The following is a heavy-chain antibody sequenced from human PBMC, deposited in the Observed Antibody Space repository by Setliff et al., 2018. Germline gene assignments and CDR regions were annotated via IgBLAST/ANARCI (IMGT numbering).Heavy chain of an antibody. CDR2: IFYSGSS. CDR3: ARLPRPATHFDY. CDR1: GVSIRSYY. D-gene: IGHD1-1*01. Sequence: PSETLSLTCTVSGVSIRSYYWSWIRQPPGKGLEWIGYIFYSGSSNYNPSLQSRVSISVDTSKNQLSLKLDSLTAADTAVYFCARLPRPATHFDYWGQGALVTVSS. V-gene: IGHV4-59*01. J-gene: IGHJ4*02.